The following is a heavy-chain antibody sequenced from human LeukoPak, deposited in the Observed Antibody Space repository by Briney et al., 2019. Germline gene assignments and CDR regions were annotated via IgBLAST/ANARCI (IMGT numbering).Heavy chain of an antibody. CDR3: ARALTRPKNTLPEFDY. V-gene: IGHV1-2*02. J-gene: IGHJ4*02. CDR1: GYTFTGYY. Sequence: GASVKVSCKASGYTFTGYYMHWVRQAPGQGLEWMGWINPNSGGTNYAQKFQGRVTMTRDTSISTAYMELSRLRSDDTAVYYCARALTRPKNTLPEFDYWGQGTLVTVSS. D-gene: IGHD1-14*01. CDR2: INPNSGGT.